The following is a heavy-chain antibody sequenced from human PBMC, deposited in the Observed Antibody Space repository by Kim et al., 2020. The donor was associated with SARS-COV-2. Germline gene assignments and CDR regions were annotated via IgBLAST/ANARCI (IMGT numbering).Heavy chain of an antibody. CDR3: TRVVEAAAGLCDY. CDR2: ISSDGITV. CDR1: GFTLTKYW. V-gene: IGHV3-74*01. D-gene: IGHD6-13*01. J-gene: IGHJ4*02. Sequence: GGSLRLSCAASGFTLTKYWMHWVRQAPGKGLVWVSRISSDGITVNYADSVKGRFTISRDNAKNRLYLQMNSLRADDTAVYYCTRVVEAAAGLCDYWGQGT.